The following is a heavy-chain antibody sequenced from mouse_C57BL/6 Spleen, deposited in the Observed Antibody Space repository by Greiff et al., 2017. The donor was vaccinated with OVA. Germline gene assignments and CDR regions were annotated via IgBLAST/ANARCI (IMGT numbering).Heavy chain of an antibody. CDR3: ARGGFDY. CDR2: INPSTGGT. J-gene: IGHJ2*01. CDR1: GYSFTGYY. Sequence: VHVKQSGPELVKPGASVKISCKASGYSFTGYYMNWVKQSPEKSLEWIGEINPSTGGTTYNQKFKAKATLTVDKSSSTAYMQLKSLTSEDSAVYYWARGGFDYWGQGTTLTVSA. V-gene: IGHV1-42*01.